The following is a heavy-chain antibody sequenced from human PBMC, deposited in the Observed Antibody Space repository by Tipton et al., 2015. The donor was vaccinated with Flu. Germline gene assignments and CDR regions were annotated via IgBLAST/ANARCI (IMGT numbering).Heavy chain of an antibody. D-gene: IGHD3-22*01. CDR3: ARGMIEDAFDI. Sequence: SLRLSCAASGFTFSSYEMNWVRQAPGKGLEWVSYISSSGSTIYYADSVKGRFNISRDNAKNSLYLQMNSLRAEDTAVYYCARGMIEDAFDIWGQGTMVTVSS. CDR1: GFTFSSYE. CDR2: ISSSGSTI. V-gene: IGHV3-48*03. J-gene: IGHJ3*02.